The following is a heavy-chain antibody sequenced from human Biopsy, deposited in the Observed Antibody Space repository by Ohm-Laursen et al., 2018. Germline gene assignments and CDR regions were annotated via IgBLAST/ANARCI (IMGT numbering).Heavy chain of an antibody. V-gene: IGHV1-69*17. J-gene: IGHJ4*02. CDR1: GGTFSNYA. CDR3: ATPFQYYDSWGGYPPFDH. D-gene: IGHD3-3*01. CDR2: IIAVSGLV. Sequence: SSVKVSCKASGGTFSNYAISRVRQAPGEGLEWMGGIIAVSGLVNYAPKFQGRVSITADKSTTTAYMELSNLKSEDTAVYYCATPFQYYDSWGGYPPFDHWGQGTLVTVSS.